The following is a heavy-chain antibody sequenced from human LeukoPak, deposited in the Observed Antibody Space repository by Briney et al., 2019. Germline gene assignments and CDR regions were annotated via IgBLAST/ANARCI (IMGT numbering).Heavy chain of an antibody. CDR2: INPSGGSA. V-gene: IGHV1-46*01. CDR1: GYTFTSYY. CDR3: ARDVASSGYYWD. Sequence: ASVKVSCKASGYTFTSYYMHWVRQAPGQGLEWMGIINPSGGSAIYAQNFQGRVTMTRDTSTSTVLMELSSLKSEDTAVYYCARDVASSGYYWDWGQGTLVTVSS. J-gene: IGHJ4*02. D-gene: IGHD3-22*01.